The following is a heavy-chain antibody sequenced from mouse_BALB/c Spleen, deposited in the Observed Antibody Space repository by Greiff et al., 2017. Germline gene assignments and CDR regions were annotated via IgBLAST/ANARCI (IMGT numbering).Heavy chain of an antibody. J-gene: IGHJ2*01. D-gene: IGHD2-1*01. CDR1: GFNIKDTY. CDR2: IDPANGNT. Sequence: EVKLVESGAELVKPGASVKLSCTASGFNIKDTYMHWVKQRPEQGLEWIGRIDPANGNTKYDPKFQGKATITADTSSNTAYLQLSSLTSEDTAVYYCARHGNSYYFDYWGQGTTLTVSS. CDR3: ARHGNSYYFDY. V-gene: IGHV14-3*02.